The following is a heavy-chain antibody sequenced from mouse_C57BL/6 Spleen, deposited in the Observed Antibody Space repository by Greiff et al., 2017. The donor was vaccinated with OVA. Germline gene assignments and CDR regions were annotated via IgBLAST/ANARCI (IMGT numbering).Heavy chain of an antibody. Sequence: LQQSGPELVKPGASVKISCKASGYSFTDYNMNWVKQSNGKSLEWIGVINPNYGTTSYNQKFKGKATLTVDQASSTAYMQLNSLTSEDAAVYDGARSNYGSSYWWYFDVWGTGTTVTVSS. CDR2: INPNYGTT. CDR3: ARSNYGSSYWWYFDV. CDR1: GYSFTDYN. D-gene: IGHD1-1*01. V-gene: IGHV1-39*01. J-gene: IGHJ1*03.